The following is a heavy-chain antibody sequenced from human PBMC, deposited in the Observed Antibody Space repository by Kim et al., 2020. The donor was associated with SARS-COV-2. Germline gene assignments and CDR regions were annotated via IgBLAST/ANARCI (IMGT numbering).Heavy chain of an antibody. J-gene: IGHJ6*02. CDR2: ISGSGGST. V-gene: IGHV3-23*01. CDR1: GFTFSSYA. CDR3: AKHALGDSSGRMDV. Sequence: GGSLRLSCAASGFTFSSYAMSWVRQAPGKGLEWVAAISGSGGSTYYADSVKGRFTISRDNSKNTLYLQMNSLRAEDTAVYYCAKHALGDSSGRMDVWGQGTSATVSS. D-gene: IGHD6-19*01.